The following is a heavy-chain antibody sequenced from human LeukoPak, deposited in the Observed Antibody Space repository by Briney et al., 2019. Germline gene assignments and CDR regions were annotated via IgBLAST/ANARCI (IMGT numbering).Heavy chain of an antibody. CDR2: IWYDGSKT. J-gene: IGHJ3*02. CDR3: ATMTMVTAFDI. D-gene: IGHD5-18*01. CDR1: GITLRSYG. V-gene: IGHV3-33*01. Sequence: GRSLRLSCAAFGITLRSYGMHWVRQAPGKGLEWVALIWYDGSKTYYTDSVKGRFTISRDNSKNTLFLQVNSLRAEDTAVYYCATMTMVTAFDIWGQGTVVTLSS.